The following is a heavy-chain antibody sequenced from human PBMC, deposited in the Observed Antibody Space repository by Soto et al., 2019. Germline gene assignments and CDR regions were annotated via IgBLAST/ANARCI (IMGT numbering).Heavy chain of an antibody. CDR3: AGADYTQDIWHHIYDI. CDR1: DYTFAAYC. CDR2: INPRDSVV. V-gene: IGHV5-51*01. J-gene: IGHJ3*02. Sequence: GESLKISCKGFDYTFAAYCIGWVRQMPWKGLEWMGVINPRDSVVKYSPPFEGQVTISADRSINTAFLRWRILKASDTAMYYCAGADYTQDIWHHIYDISDGGTMLIV. D-gene: IGHD3-3*01.